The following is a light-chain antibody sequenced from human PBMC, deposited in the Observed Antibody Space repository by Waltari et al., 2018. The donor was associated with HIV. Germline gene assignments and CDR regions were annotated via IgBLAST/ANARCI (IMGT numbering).Light chain of an antibody. V-gene: IGLV3-10*01. Sequence: SYELTPAPSVSVSPGQTARITCSGPILPHKQPLWYQQKSGQAPVAVIYEGYKRPSGIPERFSGSRSGTTATLTITGAQVDDEGDYYCYSTDSSGKGVFGGGTKLTVV. J-gene: IGLJ3*02. CDR2: EGY. CDR3: YSTDSSGKGV. CDR1: ILPHKQ.